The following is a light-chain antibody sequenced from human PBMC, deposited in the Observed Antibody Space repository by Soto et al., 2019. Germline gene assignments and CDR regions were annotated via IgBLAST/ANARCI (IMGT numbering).Light chain of an antibody. CDR1: SSDVGGYNY. J-gene: IGLJ2*01. CDR3: YSYAGSNSVV. CDR2: DVS. V-gene: IGLV2-11*01. Sequence: QSALTQPRSVSGSPGQSVTISCTGTSSDVGGYNYVSWYQQHPGKAPKLMIYDVSTRPSGVPDRFSGSKSGNTASLTISGLQAEDEADYYCYSYAGSNSVVFGGGTKVTVL.